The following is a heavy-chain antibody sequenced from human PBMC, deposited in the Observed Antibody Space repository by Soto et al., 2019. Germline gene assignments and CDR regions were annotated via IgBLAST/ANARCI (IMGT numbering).Heavy chain of an antibody. CDR1: VGSISSYY. D-gene: IGHD3-3*01. CDR2: IYYGGST. J-gene: IGHJ4*02. Sequence: PSKTLSLTCTVSVGSISSYYWSWIRQPPGKGLEWIGYIYYGGSTNYNPSLKSRVTISVDTSKNQFSLKLSSVTAADTAVYYCARTLYDFWSGIHDYWGQGTLVTVSS. V-gene: IGHV4-59*01. CDR3: ARTLYDFWSGIHDY.